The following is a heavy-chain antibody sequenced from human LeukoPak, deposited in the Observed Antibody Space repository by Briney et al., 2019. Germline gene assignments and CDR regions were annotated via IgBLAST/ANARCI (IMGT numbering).Heavy chain of an antibody. CDR1: GFTFNSYG. D-gene: IGHD1-1*01. J-gene: IGHJ4*02. Sequence: GGSLRLSCVGTGFTFNSYGMPWVRQAPGKGLEWVAVVSFDGYNKYYAASVKGRFTTSRDNPGRSVHLQMNSLTSEDTAVYFCAKTQRLIDFFDSWGQGILVTVSP. CDR3: AKTQRLIDFFDS. CDR2: VSFDGYNK. V-gene: IGHV3-30*18.